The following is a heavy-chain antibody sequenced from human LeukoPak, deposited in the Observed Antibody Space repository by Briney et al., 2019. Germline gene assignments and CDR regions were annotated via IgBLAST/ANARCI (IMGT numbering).Heavy chain of an antibody. CDR3: AKSFVVVTATH. J-gene: IGHJ4*02. V-gene: IGHV3-21*01. CDR2: ISSSSSYI. CDR1: GFTFSSYS. Sequence: SGGSLRLSCAASGFTFSSYSMNWVRQAPGKGLEWVSSISSSSSYIYYADSVKGRFTISRDNAKNSLYLQMNSLRAEDTAVYYCAKSFVVVTATHWGQGTLVTASS. D-gene: IGHD2-21*02.